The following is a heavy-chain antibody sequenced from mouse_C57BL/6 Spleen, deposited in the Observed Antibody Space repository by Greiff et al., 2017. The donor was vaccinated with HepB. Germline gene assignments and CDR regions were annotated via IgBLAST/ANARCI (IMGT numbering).Heavy chain of an antibody. J-gene: IGHJ2*01. V-gene: IGHV1-61*01. CDR3: ARSPDGYYDY. CDR2: IYPSDSET. CDR1: GYTFTSYW. D-gene: IGHD2-3*01. Sequence: QVQLQQPGAELVRPGSSVKLSCKASGYTFTSYWMDWVKQRPGQGLEWIGNIYPSDSETHYNQKFKDKATLTVDKSSSTAYMQLSSLTSEDSAVYYCARSPDGYYDYWGQDTTLTVSS.